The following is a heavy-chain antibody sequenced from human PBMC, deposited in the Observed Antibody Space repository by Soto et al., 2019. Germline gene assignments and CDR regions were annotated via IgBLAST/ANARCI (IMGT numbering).Heavy chain of an antibody. CDR1: GFTFSSYA. D-gene: IGHD4-17*01. Sequence: GGSLRLSCAASGFTFSSYAMSWVRQAPGKGLEWVSAISGSGGSTYYADSVKGRFTISRDNSKNTLYLQMNSLRAEDTAVYYCAKADYVVWYYYGMDVWGQGTTVTVSS. J-gene: IGHJ6*02. CDR3: AKADYVVWYYYGMDV. V-gene: IGHV3-23*01. CDR2: ISGSGGST.